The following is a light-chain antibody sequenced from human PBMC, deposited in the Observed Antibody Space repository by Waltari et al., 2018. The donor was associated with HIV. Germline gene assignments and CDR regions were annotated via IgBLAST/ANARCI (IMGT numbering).Light chain of an antibody. CDR1: NIGGKS. Sequence: YVLTQPPSVSVAPGKTARLPCEVDNIGGKSLPWYQQKAGHAPVLVIYYDNDRPSGIPGRFSCFNSGNTATLTISGVEAGDEGDYYCQVWDSSSNHVVFGGGTKLTAL. CDR2: YDN. J-gene: IGLJ3*02. V-gene: IGLV3-21*04. CDR3: QVWDSSSNHVV.